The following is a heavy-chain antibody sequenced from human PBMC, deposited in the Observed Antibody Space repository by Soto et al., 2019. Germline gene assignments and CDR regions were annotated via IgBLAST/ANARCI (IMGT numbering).Heavy chain of an antibody. CDR3: AREYTYGSNFFDC. J-gene: IGHJ4*02. V-gene: IGHV4-31*03. CDR2: ISHSGST. Sequence: SETLSLTCTVSGGSISSSAYYWSWIRQHPGKGLEWIGYISHSGSTYYNPSLKSRVIISVDTSKNQFSLSLTSVTAADTAVYYCAREYTYGSNFFDCWGQGALVTVS. D-gene: IGHD5-18*01. CDR1: GGSISSSAYY.